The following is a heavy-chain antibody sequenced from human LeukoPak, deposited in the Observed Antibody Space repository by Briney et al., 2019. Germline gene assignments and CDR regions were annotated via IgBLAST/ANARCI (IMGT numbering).Heavy chain of an antibody. D-gene: IGHD3-9*01. J-gene: IGHJ6*02. Sequence: GGSLRLSCAASGFTFDDYAMHWVRQAPGKGLKWVSGISWNSGSIGYADSVKGRFTISRGNAKNSLYLQMNSLRAEDTALYYCAKDIGLRYFDWLWNGMDVWGQGTTVTVSS. CDR3: AKDIGLRYFDWLWNGMDV. CDR2: ISWNSGSI. CDR1: GFTFDDYA. V-gene: IGHV3-9*01.